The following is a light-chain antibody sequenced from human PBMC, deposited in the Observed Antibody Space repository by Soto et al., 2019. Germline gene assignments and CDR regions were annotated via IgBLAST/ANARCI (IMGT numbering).Light chain of an antibody. CDR1: SSDVGSYNL. Sequence: QSVLTQPASVSGSPGQSITISCTGSSSDVGSYNLVSWYQQHPGKAPKLIIYGVKNRPSGVSNRFSASKSAFTASLTISGLQAEDEADYYCSSYTTSYFYVFGPGTKLTVL. CDR3: SSYTTSYFYV. J-gene: IGLJ1*01. CDR2: GVK. V-gene: IGLV2-14*02.